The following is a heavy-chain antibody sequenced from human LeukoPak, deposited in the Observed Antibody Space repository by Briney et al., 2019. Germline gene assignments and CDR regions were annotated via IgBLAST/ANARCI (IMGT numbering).Heavy chain of an antibody. J-gene: IGHJ6*02. Sequence: GGSLRLSCAASGFTFSSYAMSWVRQAPGKGLEWVSDISGSSSYIYYADSVKGRFTISRDNAKNSLYLQMNSLRAEDTAVYYCARRLAAAARSGIYYYGLDVWGQGTTVTVSS. D-gene: IGHD6-13*01. CDR2: ISGSSSYI. CDR1: GFTFSSYA. V-gene: IGHV3-21*01. CDR3: ARRLAAAARSGIYYYGLDV.